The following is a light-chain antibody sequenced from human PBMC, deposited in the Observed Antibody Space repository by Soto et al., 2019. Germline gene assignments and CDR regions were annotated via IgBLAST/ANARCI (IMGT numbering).Light chain of an antibody. J-gene: IGKJ1*01. CDR3: QLYGSSPKT. CDR1: QTISSNY. V-gene: IGKV3-20*01. CDR2: GAS. Sequence: EILLTQSPGTLSLSPGERATLSCRATQTISSNYLAWYQQKPGQAPKLLIHGASTRATGIPDRFSGSGSGTDFTLTISRLEPEDFAVYYCQLYGSSPKTFGQGTKVDIK.